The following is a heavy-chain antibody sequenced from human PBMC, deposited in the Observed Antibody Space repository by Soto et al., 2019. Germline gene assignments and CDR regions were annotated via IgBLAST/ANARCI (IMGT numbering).Heavy chain of an antibody. V-gene: IGHV3-48*01. Sequence: EVQLVESGGGLVQPGGSLRLSCAAPGFTFGSYSMNWVRQAPGKGLEWVSFILSSSGVIYYADSVKGRFTISRDNAKNSLYLQMNSLRAEDTAVYYWARDLRAPLVATAMPYYMDVWGKGTTVTVSS. CDR2: ILSSSGVI. J-gene: IGHJ6*03. CDR1: GFTFGSYS. D-gene: IGHD2-21*02. CDR3: ARDLRAPLVATAMPYYMDV.